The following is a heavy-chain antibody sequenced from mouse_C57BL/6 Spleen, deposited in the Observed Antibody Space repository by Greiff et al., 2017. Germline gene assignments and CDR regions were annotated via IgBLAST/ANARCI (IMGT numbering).Heavy chain of an antibody. Sequence: QVQLQQSGPELVKPGASVKISCKASGYAFSSSWMNWVKQRPGKGLEWIGRIYPGDGDTNYNGKFKGKATLTADKSSSTAYMQLSSLTSEDSAVYFCARYTGAMDYWGQGTSVTVSS. CDR2: IYPGDGDT. V-gene: IGHV1-82*01. D-gene: IGHD1-1*01. CDR3: ARYTGAMDY. J-gene: IGHJ4*01. CDR1: GYAFSSSW.